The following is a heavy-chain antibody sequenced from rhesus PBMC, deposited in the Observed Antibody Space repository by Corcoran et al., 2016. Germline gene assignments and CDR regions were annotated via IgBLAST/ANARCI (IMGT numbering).Heavy chain of an antibody. J-gene: IGHJ4*01. CDR2: INSGCGNT. CDR1: GFTFSSYG. Sequence: EVQLVETGGGLVQPGGSLKLSCAASGFTFSSYGMSWVRQAPGKGLEWVSAINSGCGNTFYEDSVKGLFTISRDNSNNTLALQMNSLRAEDTAVYYCAKGDCWTGYYTGKGPYFDYWGQGVLVTVSS. CDR3: AKGDCWTGYYTGKGPYFDY. V-gene: IGHV3S5*01. D-gene: IGHD3-3*01.